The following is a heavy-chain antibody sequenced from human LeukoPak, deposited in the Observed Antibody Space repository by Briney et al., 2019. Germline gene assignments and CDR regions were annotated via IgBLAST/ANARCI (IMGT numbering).Heavy chain of an antibody. V-gene: IGHV3-53*04. Sequence: GGSLRLSCAASGFTFDDYGMSWVRQAPGKGLEWVSVIYSGGSTHYADSVKGRFTISRHNSRNTLYLQMNSLRAEDTAVYCCASLSGGWGQGTLVTVSS. CDR2: IYSGGST. D-gene: IGHD1-26*01. CDR1: GFTFDDYG. CDR3: ASLSGG. J-gene: IGHJ4*02.